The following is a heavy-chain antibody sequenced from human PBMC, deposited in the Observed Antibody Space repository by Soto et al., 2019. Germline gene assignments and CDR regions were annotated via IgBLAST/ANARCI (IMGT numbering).Heavy chain of an antibody. Sequence: SETLSLSCTVSGGSISSGDYYWSWIRQPPGKGLEWIGYIYYSGSTYYNPSLKSRVTISVDTSKNQFSLKLSSVTAADTAVYYCARDPPADTVGATNIWGQGTLVTVSS. CDR3: ARDPPADTVGATNI. V-gene: IGHV4-30-4*01. J-gene: IGHJ4*02. CDR2: IYYSGST. D-gene: IGHD1-26*01. CDR1: GGSISSGDYY.